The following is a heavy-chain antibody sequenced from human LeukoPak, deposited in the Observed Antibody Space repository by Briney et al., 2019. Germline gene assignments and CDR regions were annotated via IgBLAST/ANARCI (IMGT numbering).Heavy chain of an antibody. CDR3: ARESVMWYTAMVTDYYYGMDV. J-gene: IGHJ6*02. CDR2: IIPILGIA. CDR1: GGTFSSYA. D-gene: IGHD5-18*01. Sequence: ASVKVSCKASGGTFSSYAISWVRQAPGQGLEWMGRIIPILGIANYAQRFQGRVTIIADKSTSTAYMELSSLRSEDTAVYYCARESVMWYTAMVTDYYYGMDVWGQGTTVTVSS. V-gene: IGHV1-69*04.